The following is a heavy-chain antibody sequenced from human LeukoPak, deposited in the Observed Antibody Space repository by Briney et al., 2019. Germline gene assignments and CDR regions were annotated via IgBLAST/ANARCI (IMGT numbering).Heavy chain of an antibody. V-gene: IGHV1-2*02. J-gene: IGHJ4*02. CDR1: GYTFNDYY. Sequence: ASVNVSCKASGYTFNDYYMHWVRQAPGQGLEWMGWINPNSGGTNYAQKFQGRVSMTRDTSISTAYMELSRLTSDDTAVYYCATYPKEGVDYWGQGTLVTVSS. CDR3: ATYPKEGVDY. CDR2: INPNSGGT.